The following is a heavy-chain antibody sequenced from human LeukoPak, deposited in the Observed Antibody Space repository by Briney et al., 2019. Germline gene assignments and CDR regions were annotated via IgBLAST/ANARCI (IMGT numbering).Heavy chain of an antibody. Sequence: QPGGSLRPSCAASAFTFRSFHMHWVRQAPGKGLEWVAIIWYDGSNKYYRDSVKGRFTISRDNSKNTLYLQMNSLRAEDTAVYYCARDHVAAGYFDYWGQGTLVTVSS. D-gene: IGHD6-13*01. V-gene: IGHV3-33*01. CDR2: IWYDGSNK. CDR3: ARDHVAAGYFDY. J-gene: IGHJ4*02. CDR1: AFTFRSFH.